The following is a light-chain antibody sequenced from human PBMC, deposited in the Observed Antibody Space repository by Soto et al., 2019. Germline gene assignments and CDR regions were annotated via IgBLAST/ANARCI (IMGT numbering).Light chain of an antibody. CDR3: SSRTSSSTYYV. CDR1: SSDVGGYNY. Sequence: QSALAQPASVSGSPGQSITISCTGTSSDVGGYNYVSWYQRRPGKVPQLMIYEVSNRPSGVSIRFSGSKSGNTASLTISGLQAEDEADYYCSSRTSSSTYYVFGTGTKVTVL. J-gene: IGLJ1*01. CDR2: EVS. V-gene: IGLV2-14*01.